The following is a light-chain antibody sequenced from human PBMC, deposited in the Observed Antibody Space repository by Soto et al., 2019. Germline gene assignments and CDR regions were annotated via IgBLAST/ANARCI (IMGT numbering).Light chain of an antibody. CDR1: QSISST. CDR2: GAS. J-gene: IGKJ4*01. Sequence: EIVMTQSPATLSVSPGGRVTVSCRASQSISSTLAWYQQKPGQAPRLLIYGASTRATGFPARFSGSGSGTEFTLTISSLQSEDFAVYYCQQYKNWPLTFGGGTRVEIK. V-gene: IGKV3-15*01. CDR3: QQYKNWPLT.